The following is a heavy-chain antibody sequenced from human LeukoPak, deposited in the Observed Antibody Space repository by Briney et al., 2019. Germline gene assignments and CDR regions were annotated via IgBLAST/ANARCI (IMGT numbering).Heavy chain of an antibody. CDR1: GGTFSNYA. J-gene: IGHJ4*02. Sequence: SVKVSCKASGGTFSNYAISWVRQAPGQGLEWMGRIIPIFGTTNYAQKFQGRVTITTDESTSTAYMELSSLRSEDTAVYYGSRGGEANYYNTSGYYLYYYWGQGTLVTVSS. CDR2: IIPIFGTT. D-gene: IGHD3-22*01. CDR3: SRGGEANYYNTSGYYLYYY. V-gene: IGHV1-69*05.